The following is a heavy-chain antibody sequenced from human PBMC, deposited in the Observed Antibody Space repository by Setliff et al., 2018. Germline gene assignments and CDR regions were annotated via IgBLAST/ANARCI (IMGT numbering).Heavy chain of an antibody. CDR3: ARVSQLVVLSLYYYYGMDV. CDR2: IIPIFGTA. V-gene: IGHV1-69*13. CDR1: GGTFINYA. Sequence: SVKVSCKASGGTFINYAISWVRQAPGQGLEWMGGIIPIFGTANYAQKFQGRVTITADESTSTAYMELSSVTAADTAVYYCARVSQLVVLSLYYYYGMDVWGQGTTVTVS. J-gene: IGHJ6*02. D-gene: IGHD6-6*01.